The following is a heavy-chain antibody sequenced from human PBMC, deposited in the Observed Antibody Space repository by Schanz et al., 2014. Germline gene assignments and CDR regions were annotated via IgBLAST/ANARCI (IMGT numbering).Heavy chain of an antibody. V-gene: IGHV3-48*01. CDR1: GFTFSDHY. J-gene: IGHJ4*02. D-gene: IGHD3-9*01. CDR2: ISSSSSTI. Sequence: EVQLVESGGGLVRPGGSLRLSCAASGFTFSDHYMDWVRQAPGKGLEWVSYISSSSSTIYYADSVKGRFTISRDNAKNSLYLQMNSLRAEDTGVYYCAKDHAGSDILTALGNWGQGTLVTVSS. CDR3: AKDHAGSDILTALGN.